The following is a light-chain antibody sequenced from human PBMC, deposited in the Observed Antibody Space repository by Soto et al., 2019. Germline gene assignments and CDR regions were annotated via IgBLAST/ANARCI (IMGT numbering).Light chain of an antibody. V-gene: IGLV2-14*03. CDR2: DVT. CDR1: SSDVGDFNY. Sequence: QSALTQPASVSGSPGRSVTIFCTGTSSDVGDFNYVSWYQHLPGRAPKLIIYDVTNRPSGISYRFSASKSGRTASLTISGLQAEDEAYYYCSSYSSSTTHVVFGRGTKL. CDR3: SSYSSSTTHVV. J-gene: IGLJ2*01.